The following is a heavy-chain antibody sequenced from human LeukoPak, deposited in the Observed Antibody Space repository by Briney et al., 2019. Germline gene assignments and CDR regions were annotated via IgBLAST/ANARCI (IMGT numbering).Heavy chain of an antibody. Sequence: ASVTVSCKASGGTFSNYAISWVRQAPGQGLEWMGWVSTYNGNTNYAQKLQGRVTMTTDTSTSTAYMELRSLRSDDTAVYYCARDTFGDYGSDYFDYWGQGTLVTVSS. CDR1: GGTFSNYA. J-gene: IGHJ4*02. V-gene: IGHV1-18*01. CDR3: ARDTFGDYGSDYFDY. CDR2: VSTYNGNT. D-gene: IGHD4-17*01.